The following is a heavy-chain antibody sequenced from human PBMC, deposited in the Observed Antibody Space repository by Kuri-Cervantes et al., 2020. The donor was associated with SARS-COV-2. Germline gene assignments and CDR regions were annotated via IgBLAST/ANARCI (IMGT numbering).Heavy chain of an antibody. Sequence: GEYLNISCASSGFTFSRYEMNWVRQAPGKGLVWVLRINPDGSYTNNADSVKGRFTLSRDNAKNMLFLQMNSLRAEDTAVYYCVRDGDHWNFDYWGQGTLVTVSS. CDR2: INPDGSYT. CDR3: VRDGDHWNFDY. CDR1: GFTFSRYE. J-gene: IGHJ4*02. V-gene: IGHV3-74*01. D-gene: IGHD1-1*01.